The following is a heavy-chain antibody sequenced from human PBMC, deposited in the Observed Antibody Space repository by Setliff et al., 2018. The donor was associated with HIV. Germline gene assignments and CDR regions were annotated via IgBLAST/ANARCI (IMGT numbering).Heavy chain of an antibody. CDR3: ATSTSRFFWNGFYQGGFGSRNSHSFEN. D-gene: IGHD3-3*01. CDR1: GYTFTASY. J-gene: IGHJ4*02. Sequence: ASVKVSCKPSGYTFTASYLHWVRQAPGQGLQWMGWMHPNSGATKYAQKFRDRATLTGDTSISTASMELSSLKSDDTAMYYCATSTSRFFWNGFYQGGFGSRNSHSFENWGQGTLVTVSS. V-gene: IGHV1-2*02. CDR2: MHPNSGAT.